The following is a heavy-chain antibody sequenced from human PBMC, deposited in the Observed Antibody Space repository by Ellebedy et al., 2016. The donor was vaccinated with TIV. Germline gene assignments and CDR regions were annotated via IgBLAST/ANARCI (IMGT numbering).Heavy chain of an antibody. CDR1: GGSVSSPNYY. V-gene: IGHV4-61*03. CDR2: IYSSGST. CDR3: SGAYGRATPRS. D-gene: IGHD3-10*01. J-gene: IGHJ5*02. Sequence: MPSETLSLTCTVSGGSVSSPNYYWTWIRQPPGKGLEWIGYIYSSGSTDYKPSLKPRVTISVDTSKNHFSLNLKSVTAADTAVYFCSGAYGRATPRSWGQGTLVTVSS.